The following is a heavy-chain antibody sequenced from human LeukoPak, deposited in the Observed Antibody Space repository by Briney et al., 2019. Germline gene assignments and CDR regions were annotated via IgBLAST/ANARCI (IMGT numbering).Heavy chain of an antibody. CDR1: QFTLSNYW. V-gene: IGHV3-74*01. Sequence: PGGSLSLSCTASQFTLSNYWMHWVRQTPGKGLVLVSFINSDSSTTAYADSVKGRFTISRDNAKNTLYLQMNSLRVEDTAVYYCARDMNVDTAMDIWGQGTLVTVSS. D-gene: IGHD5-18*01. CDR2: INSDSSTT. CDR3: ARDMNVDTAMDI. J-gene: IGHJ3*02.